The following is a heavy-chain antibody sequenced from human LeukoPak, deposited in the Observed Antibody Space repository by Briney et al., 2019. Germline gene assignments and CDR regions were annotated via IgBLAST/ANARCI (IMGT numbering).Heavy chain of an antibody. V-gene: IGHV3-73*01. Sequence: GGSLRLSCAASGFTFSGSAMHWVRQASGKGLEWVGRIRSKANSYATAYAASVKGRFTISRDDSKNTAYLQMNSLKTEDTAVYYRTSEYCSSTSCYGLGYYYYMDVWGKGTTVTVSS. D-gene: IGHD2-2*01. CDR3: TSEYCSSTSCYGLGYYYYMDV. CDR2: IRSKANSYAT. CDR1: GFTFSGSA. J-gene: IGHJ6*03.